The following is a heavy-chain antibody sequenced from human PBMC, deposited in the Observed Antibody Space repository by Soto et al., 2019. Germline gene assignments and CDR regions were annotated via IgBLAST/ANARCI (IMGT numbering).Heavy chain of an antibody. CDR2: IIPIFGTA. Sequence: QVQLVQSGAEVKKPGSSVKVSCKASGGTFSSYAISWVRQAPGQGLEWMGGIIPIFGTANYAQKFQGRVTINADESTSTAYMELSSLRSEDTAVYYCARIGRAGARMATHYYYGMDVWGQGTTVTVSS. CDR3: ARIGRAGARMATHYYYGMDV. D-gene: IGHD5-12*01. J-gene: IGHJ6*02. CDR1: GGTFSSYA. V-gene: IGHV1-69*12.